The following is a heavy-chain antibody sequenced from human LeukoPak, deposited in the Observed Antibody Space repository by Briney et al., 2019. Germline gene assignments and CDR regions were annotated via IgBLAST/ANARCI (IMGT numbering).Heavy chain of an antibody. CDR2: INPSGGRT. V-gene: IGHV1-46*01. Sequence: ASVKVSCKASGYTFTSYYMHWVRQAPGQGLDWMGIINPSGGRTSYAQKFQGRVTMTRDTSTTTVYMELSSLRSQDTAVYYCARDVEGATTYFDYWGQGTLVTVSS. D-gene: IGHD1-26*01. CDR3: ARDVEGATTYFDY. CDR1: GYTFTSYY. J-gene: IGHJ4*02.